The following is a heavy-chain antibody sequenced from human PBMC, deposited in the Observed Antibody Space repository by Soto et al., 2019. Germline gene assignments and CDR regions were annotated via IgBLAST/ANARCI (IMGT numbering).Heavy chain of an antibody. CDR2: VSSSSTYI. J-gene: IGHJ4*02. V-gene: IGHV3-21*01. CDR1: GLTFSDAW. CDR3: ARDLKPSTAVTLVVDC. Sequence: GGSLRLSCAVSGLTFSDAWMIWVRQAPGKGLEWVSSVSSSSTYIYYADSVKGRFTISRDNAKNSLYLQMNSLRAEDTAVYYCARDLKPSTAVTLVVDCWGQGTLVTVSS. D-gene: IGHD4-4*01.